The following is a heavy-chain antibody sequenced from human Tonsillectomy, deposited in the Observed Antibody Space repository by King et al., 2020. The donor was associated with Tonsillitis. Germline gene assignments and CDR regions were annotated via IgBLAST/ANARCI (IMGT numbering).Heavy chain of an antibody. J-gene: IGHJ5*02. Sequence: GQLVQSGAEVKKPGASVKVSCKASGYTFTGYYMHWVRQAPGQGLEWMGWINPNSGGTNYAQKFQGRVTMTRDTSISTAYMELSRLRSDDTAVYYCARVGERGYSYGPNWFDPWGQGTLVTVSS. CDR1: GYTFTGYY. CDR3: ARVGERGYSYGPNWFDP. D-gene: IGHD5-18*01. CDR2: INPNSGGT. V-gene: IGHV1-2*02.